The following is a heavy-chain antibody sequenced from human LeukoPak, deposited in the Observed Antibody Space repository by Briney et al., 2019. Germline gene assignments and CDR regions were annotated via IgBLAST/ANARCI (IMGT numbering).Heavy chain of an antibody. Sequence: GGSLRLSCAASGFTFDDYAMHWVRQAPGKGLEGVSGISWNSGSIDYADSVKGRFTISRDNAKTSLYLQMNSLRAEDTALYYCAKDRMGGIAAAGRVGYYGMDVWGQGTTVTVSS. J-gene: IGHJ6*02. D-gene: IGHD6-13*01. CDR1: GFTFDDYA. V-gene: IGHV3-9*01. CDR2: ISWNSGSI. CDR3: AKDRMGGIAAAGRVGYYGMDV.